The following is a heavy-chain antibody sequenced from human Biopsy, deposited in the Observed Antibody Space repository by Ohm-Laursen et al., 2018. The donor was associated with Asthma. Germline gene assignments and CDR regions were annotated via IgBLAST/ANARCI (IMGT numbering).Heavy chain of an antibody. CDR2: VNTGNGNT. J-gene: IGHJ3*02. D-gene: IGHD3-9*01. Sequence: GASVKVSCKASGYTFISYAIHWVRQAPGQRLEWMGWVNTGNGNTKYSQKFQGRVTITRDTSASTAYMELSSLRSEDTAVYYCARTYYDFLTGQVNDVFAIWGQGTMVTASS. V-gene: IGHV1-3*04. CDR3: ARTYYDFLTGQVNDVFAI. CDR1: GYTFISYA.